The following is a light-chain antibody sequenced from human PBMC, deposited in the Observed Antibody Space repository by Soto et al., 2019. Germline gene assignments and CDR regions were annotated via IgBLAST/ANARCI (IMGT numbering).Light chain of an antibody. CDR1: QSVSIN. Sequence: EIVMTQSPATLSVSPGERATLSCRASQSVSINLAWYQQKPCQAHRLLIYGASTRATGIPARFSGSGSGTEFTLTISSLQSEDFAVYYCQQYNNWPPVTFGQGTKVEIK. CDR3: QQYNNWPPVT. V-gene: IGKV3-15*01. CDR2: GAS. J-gene: IGKJ1*01.